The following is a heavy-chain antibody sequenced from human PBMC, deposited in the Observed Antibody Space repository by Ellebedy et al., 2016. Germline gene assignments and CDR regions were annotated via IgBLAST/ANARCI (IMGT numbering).Heavy chain of an antibody. J-gene: IGHJ4*02. D-gene: IGHD3-10*01. CDR2: INPHTGAT. CDR3: ARALVSLTFGESLARDS. CDR1: GYTFTGNY. V-gene: IGHV1-2*02. Sequence: ASVKVSCKASGYTFTGNYIHWVRQAPGQGLEWMGWINPHTGATNYAQNFQGRVTMTRDTSTSTAYMDLNDLRSDDTAVYRCARALVSLTFGESLARDSWGQGTLVTVSA.